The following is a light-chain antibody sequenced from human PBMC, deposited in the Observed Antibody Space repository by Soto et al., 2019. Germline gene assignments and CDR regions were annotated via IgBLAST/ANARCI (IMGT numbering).Light chain of an antibody. CDR2: GAF. V-gene: IGKV3-15*01. Sequence: EIVMTQSPVTLSVSPGERATLSCRASQSVSSNLAWYQQKPGQAPSLLIYGAFTRATGIPARFSDTGSGTEFTLTISSLQSEDFALYYCQQYNDWPLTFGQGTKVDTK. CDR1: QSVSSN. J-gene: IGKJ1*01. CDR3: QQYNDWPLT.